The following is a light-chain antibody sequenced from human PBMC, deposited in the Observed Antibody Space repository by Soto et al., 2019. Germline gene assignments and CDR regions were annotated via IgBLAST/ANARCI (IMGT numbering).Light chain of an antibody. V-gene: IGLV1-44*01. Sequence: QSVLTQAPSASGTPGQRVTISCSGSSSNIGSKTVNWDQQLPGMAPKLHIFNNHQRPSGVPDRISGSKSGTLASLAISGLQPEDEADYYCAAWDDSLNACVFGTGTKLTVL. J-gene: IGLJ1*01. CDR3: AAWDDSLNACV. CDR2: NNH. CDR1: SSNIGSKT.